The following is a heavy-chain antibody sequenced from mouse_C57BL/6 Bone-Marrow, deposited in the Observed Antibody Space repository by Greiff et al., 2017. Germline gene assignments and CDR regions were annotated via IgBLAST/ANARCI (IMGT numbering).Heavy chain of an antibody. V-gene: IGHV5-6*01. CDR2: ISSGGSYT. J-gene: IGHJ1*03. CDR1: GFTFSSYG. CDR3: ARHAIYYDYDGYFDV. Sequence: EVQLVESGGDLVKPGGSLKLSCAASGFTFSSYGMSWVRQTPDKRLEWVATISSGGSYTYYPDRVKGRFTISRDHAKNTRYLQMSSLKSEDTAMYYCARHAIYYDYDGYFDVWGTGTTVTVSS. D-gene: IGHD2-4*01.